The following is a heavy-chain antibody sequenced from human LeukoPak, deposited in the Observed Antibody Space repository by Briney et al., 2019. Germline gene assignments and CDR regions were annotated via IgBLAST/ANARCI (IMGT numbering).Heavy chain of an antibody. CDR3: AKRRLNVYETSPWVPDL. D-gene: IGHD2-2*01. CDR2: INPDDSDT. Sequence: GESLKISCKGSGNSFTNNWIAWVRQMPGKGLEWMGIINPDDSDTQYSPPFQGQVTISADRSTSTAYLHWSSLKASHTAIYYCAKRRLNVYETSPWVPDLWGQGTLVTVSS. V-gene: IGHV5-51*01. CDR1: GNSFTNNW. J-gene: IGHJ5*02.